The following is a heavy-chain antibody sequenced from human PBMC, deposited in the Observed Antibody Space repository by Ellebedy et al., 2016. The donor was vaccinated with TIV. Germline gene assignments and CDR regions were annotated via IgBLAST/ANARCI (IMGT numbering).Heavy chain of an antibody. V-gene: IGHV3-74*01. CDR3: ARAEAGQARAFDI. CDR2: INSDGSGT. CDR1: GFTFSNYW. J-gene: IGHJ3*02. Sequence: GGSLRLSXAASGFTFSNYWMHWVRQAPGKGLVWVSRINSDGSGTNYADSVEGRFTISRDNAKDTLFLQMNSLRAEDTAVYYCARAEAGQARAFDIWGQGTMVTVSS. D-gene: IGHD6-19*01.